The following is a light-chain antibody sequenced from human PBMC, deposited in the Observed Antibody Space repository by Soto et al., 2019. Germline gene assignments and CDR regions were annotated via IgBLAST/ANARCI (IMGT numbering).Light chain of an antibody. CDR2: DTN. Sequence: QTVVTQQPSLSVSPGGTVTLTCGLSSGSVSTSYYPSWYQQTPGQAPRTLIHDTNTRSSGVPDRFSGSILGNKAALTITGAQAADESDYSCVLYMGSCITLFGGGTKLTVL. CDR1: SGSVSTSYY. V-gene: IGLV8-61*01. J-gene: IGLJ2*01. CDR3: VLYMGSCITL.